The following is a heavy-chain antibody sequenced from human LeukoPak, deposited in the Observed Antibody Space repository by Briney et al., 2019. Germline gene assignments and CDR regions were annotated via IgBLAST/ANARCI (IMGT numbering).Heavy chain of an antibody. V-gene: IGHV7-4-1*02. CDR2: INTNTGNP. CDR1: GYTFTSYA. Sequence: GASVKVSCKASGYTFTSYAMNWVRQAPGQGLEWMGWINTNTGNPTYAQGFTGRFVFSLDTSVSTAYLQISSLKAEDTAVYYCARDYCTNGVCSSGWFDPWGQGTLVTVSS. D-gene: IGHD2-8*01. CDR3: ARDYCTNGVCSSGWFDP. J-gene: IGHJ5*02.